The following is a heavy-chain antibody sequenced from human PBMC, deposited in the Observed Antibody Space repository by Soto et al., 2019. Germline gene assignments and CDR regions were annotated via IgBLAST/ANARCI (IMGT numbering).Heavy chain of an antibody. Sequence: QVQLVESGGGVVQPGRSLRLSCAASGFTFSSYAMHWVRQAPGKGLEWVTVISYDRSNKYYADSVKGRFTISRDNSKNTLYLQMNSLRAEDTAVYHCARDYYRFNSGYGFSMDVWGQGTTVTVSS. CDR3: ARDYYRFNSGYGFSMDV. J-gene: IGHJ6*02. V-gene: IGHV3-30-3*01. D-gene: IGHD5-12*01. CDR1: GFTFSSYA. CDR2: ISYDRSNK.